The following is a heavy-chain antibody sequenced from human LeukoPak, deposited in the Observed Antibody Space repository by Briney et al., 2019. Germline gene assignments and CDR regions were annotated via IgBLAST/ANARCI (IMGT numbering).Heavy chain of an antibody. D-gene: IGHD5-12*01. Sequence: GRSLRLSCAASGFTFDDYAMHWVRQAPGKGLEWVSGISWNSGSIGYADSVKGRFTISRDNAKNSLYLQMNSLRAEDTALYYCAKDVSGYSGYFDYWGQGTLVTVPS. CDR3: AKDVSGYSGYFDY. V-gene: IGHV3-9*01. J-gene: IGHJ4*02. CDR2: ISWNSGSI. CDR1: GFTFDDYA.